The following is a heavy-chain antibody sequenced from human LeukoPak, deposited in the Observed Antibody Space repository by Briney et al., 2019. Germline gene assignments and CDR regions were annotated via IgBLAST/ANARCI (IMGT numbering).Heavy chain of an antibody. J-gene: IGHJ6*03. CDR3: ARVRVGSSWPFFHHYYYYMDV. CDR1: GGSFSGYY. CDR2: INHSGST. V-gene: IGHV4-34*01. Sequence: SETLSLTCAVYGGSFSGYYWSWIRQPPGKGLEWIGEINHSGSTNYNPSLKSRVTISVDTSKNQFSLKLSSVTAADTAVYYCARVRVGSSWPFFHHYYYYMDVWGKGTTVTVSS. D-gene: IGHD6-13*01.